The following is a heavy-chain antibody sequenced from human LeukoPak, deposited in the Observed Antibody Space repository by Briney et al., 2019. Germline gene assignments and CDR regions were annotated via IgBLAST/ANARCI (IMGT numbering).Heavy chain of an antibody. CDR2: ISGHAGST. Sequence: GGSLRLSCATSGFTLNMYSMSWVRQAPGKGLEWVSLISGHAGSTHYADSVEGRFTISRDIRKNTLYLQMYSLRAEDTAAYYCAKDGLQSSEWSPPLNSWGQGTLVTVSA. D-gene: IGHD3-3*01. CDR3: AKDGLQSSEWSPPLNS. CDR1: GFTLNMYS. J-gene: IGHJ4*02. V-gene: IGHV3-23*01.